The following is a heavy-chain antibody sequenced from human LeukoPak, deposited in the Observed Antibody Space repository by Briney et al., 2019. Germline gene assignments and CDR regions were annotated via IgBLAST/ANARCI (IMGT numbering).Heavy chain of an antibody. CDR3: ARGGDEGFDP. V-gene: IGHV3-13*01. CDR1: GFSFSSYD. CDR2: IGTAGDS. J-gene: IGHJ5*02. D-gene: IGHD3-10*01. Sequence: PGGSLRLSCAVSGFSFSSYDMHWVRQPAGKGLEWVSGIGTAGDSYYAGSVTGRFTISRENAKNSLYLQMNSLRAGDTAVYYCARGGDEGFDPWGQGTLVTVSS.